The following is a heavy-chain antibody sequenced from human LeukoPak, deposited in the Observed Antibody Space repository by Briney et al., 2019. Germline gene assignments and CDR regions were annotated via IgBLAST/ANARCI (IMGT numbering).Heavy chain of an antibody. V-gene: IGHV1-18*01. D-gene: IGHD2-15*01. CDR1: GYTFTSYA. CDR3: ARVGGFVVVVAAHPLDF. CDR2: ISAYNGNT. Sequence: ASVKVSYKASGYTFTSYAISWVRQAPGQGLEWMGWISAYNGNTNYAQKLQGRVTMTTDTSTSTAYMELRSLRSDDTAVYYCARVGGFVVVVAAHPLDFWGQGTLVTVSS. J-gene: IGHJ4*02.